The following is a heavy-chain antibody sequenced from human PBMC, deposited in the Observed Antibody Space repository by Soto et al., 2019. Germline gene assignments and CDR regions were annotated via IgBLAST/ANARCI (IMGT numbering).Heavy chain of an antibody. V-gene: IGHV4-59*01. CDR1: GVSISSYY. CDR3: ARGALTTYFDY. J-gene: IGHJ4*02. CDR2: FDYSGST. Sequence: QVQLQESGPGLVKPSETLSLTCAVSGVSISSYYWSWIRQPPGKGLEWIGYFDYSGSTNYNPSLKSRVPISVDTSKNQFSLKLSSVTAADTDVDYCARGALTTYFDYWGQGTLGTVSS.